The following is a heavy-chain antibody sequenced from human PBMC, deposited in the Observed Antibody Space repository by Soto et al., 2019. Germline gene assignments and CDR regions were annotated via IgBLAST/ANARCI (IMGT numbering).Heavy chain of an antibody. Sequence: AASVKVSCKASGGTFSSYAISWVRQAPGQGLEWMGGIIPIFGTANYAQKFQGRVTITADESTSTAYMELSSLRSEDTAVYYCARERPGAFGVVTPFDPWGQGTLVTVSS. CDR3: ARERPGAFGVVTPFDP. CDR2: IIPIFGTA. D-gene: IGHD3-3*01. V-gene: IGHV1-69*13. J-gene: IGHJ5*02. CDR1: GGTFSSYA.